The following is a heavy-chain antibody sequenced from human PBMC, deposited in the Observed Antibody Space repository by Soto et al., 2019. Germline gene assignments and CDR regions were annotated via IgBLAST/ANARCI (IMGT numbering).Heavy chain of an antibody. Sequence: GGSLRLSCAASGFTFSSYWMHWVRQAPGKGLVWVSRINSDGSSTNYADPVKGRFTISRDNAKNTLFLQMNSLRAEDTAVYYCARVTYTYSYGYLVYYFDYWGQRTLVTVSS. CDR1: GFTFSSYW. CDR3: ARVTYTYSYGYLVYYFDY. CDR2: INSDGSST. J-gene: IGHJ4*02. V-gene: IGHV3-74*01. D-gene: IGHD5-18*01.